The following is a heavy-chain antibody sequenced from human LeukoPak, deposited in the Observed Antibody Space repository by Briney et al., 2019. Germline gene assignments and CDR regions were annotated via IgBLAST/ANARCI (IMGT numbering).Heavy chain of an antibody. CDR1: GGAISSYH. D-gene: IGHD3-16*01. CDR3: ARVGDYALKD. Sequence: SQTLSLTCTVSGGAISSYHWSWIRQPAGKGLEWIGRIYTSGSTNYNPSLKSRVTMSVDTSKNQFSLKLSSVTAADTAVYYCARVGDYALKDWGQGTLVTVSS. V-gene: IGHV4-4*07. J-gene: IGHJ4*02. CDR2: IYTSGST.